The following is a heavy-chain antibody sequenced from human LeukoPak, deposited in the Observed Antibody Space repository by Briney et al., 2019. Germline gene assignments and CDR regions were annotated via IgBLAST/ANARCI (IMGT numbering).Heavy chain of an antibody. V-gene: IGHV1-2*02. CDR1: GYTFTGYY. J-gene: IGHJ3*02. CDR3: AREDYSSSWGSDAFDI. CDR2: INPNSGST. Sequence: GASVKVSCKASGYTFTGYYMHWVRQAPGQGLEWMGWINPNSGSTNYAQKFQGRVTMTRDTSISTAYMELSRLRSDDTAVYYCAREDYSSSWGSDAFDIWGQGTMVTVSS. D-gene: IGHD6-13*01.